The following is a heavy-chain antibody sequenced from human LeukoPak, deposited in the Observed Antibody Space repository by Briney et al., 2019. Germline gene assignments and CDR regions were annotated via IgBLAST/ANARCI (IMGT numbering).Heavy chain of an antibody. CDR2: IYYSGST. Sequence: SETLSLTCTVSGGSISSYYWSWIRQPPGRGLEWIGYIYYSGSTNYNPSLKSRVTISVDTSKNQFSLKLSSVTAADTAVYYCARGDIRFYDFWSGYVWFDPRGQGTLVTVSS. CDR1: GGSISSYY. V-gene: IGHV4-59*01. CDR3: ARGDIRFYDFWSGYVWFDP. J-gene: IGHJ5*02. D-gene: IGHD3-3*01.